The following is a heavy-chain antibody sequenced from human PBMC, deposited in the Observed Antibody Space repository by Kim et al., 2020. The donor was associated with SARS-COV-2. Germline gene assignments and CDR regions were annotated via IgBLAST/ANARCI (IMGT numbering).Heavy chain of an antibody. CDR3: ARRNGDAFDI. J-gene: IGHJ3*02. D-gene: IGHD2-8*01. V-gene: IGHV3-21*01. Sequence: YIDYADSVTGRFTISRTNAKNSRYLQMNSLRAEDTAVYYCARRNGDAFDIWGQGTMVTVSS. CDR2: YI.